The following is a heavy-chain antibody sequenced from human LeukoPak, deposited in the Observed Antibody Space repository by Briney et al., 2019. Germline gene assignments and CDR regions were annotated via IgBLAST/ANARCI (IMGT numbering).Heavy chain of an antibody. CDR3: ARVFGNCSSTSCRLYYYYGMDV. CDR2: INHSGST. J-gene: IGHJ6*02. V-gene: IGHV4-34*01. CDR1: GGSFSGYY. Sequence: PSETLSLTCAVYGGSFSGYYWSWIRQPPGKGLEWIGEINHSGSTNYNPSLKSRVTISVDTSKNQFSLKLSPVTAADTAVYYCARVFGNCSSTSCRLYYYYGMDVWGQGTTVTVSS. D-gene: IGHD2-2*01.